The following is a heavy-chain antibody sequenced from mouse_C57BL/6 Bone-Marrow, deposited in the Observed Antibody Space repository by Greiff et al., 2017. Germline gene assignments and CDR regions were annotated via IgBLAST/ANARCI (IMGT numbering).Heavy chain of an antibody. J-gene: IGHJ4*01. V-gene: IGHV1-31*01. CDR2: IYPYNGVS. CDR1: GYSFTGYY. CDR3: ASLYGSSLYYAMDY. D-gene: IGHD1-1*01. Sequence: VQLQQSGPELVKPGASVKISCKASGYSFTGYYMHWVKQSHGNILDWIGYIYPYNGVSSYNQKFKGKATLTVDKSSSTAYMELRSLTSEDSAVDFCASLYGSSLYYAMDYWGQGTSVTVSS.